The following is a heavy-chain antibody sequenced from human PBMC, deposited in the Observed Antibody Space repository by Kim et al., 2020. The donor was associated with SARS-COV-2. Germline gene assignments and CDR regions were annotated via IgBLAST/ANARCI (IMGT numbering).Heavy chain of an antibody. J-gene: IGHJ6*01. CDR3: ARDESYALDV. CDR2: T. Sequence: TTYADSVKGRLHISRDNAKNNRYLQKKRLRPEDTAVYYCARDESYALDVWGPGTTVTVSS. V-gene: IGHV3-74*01.